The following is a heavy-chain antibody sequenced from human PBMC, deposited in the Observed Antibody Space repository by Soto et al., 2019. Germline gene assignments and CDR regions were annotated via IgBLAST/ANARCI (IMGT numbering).Heavy chain of an antibody. CDR1: GGSISSYY. J-gene: IGHJ5*02. D-gene: IGHD3-10*01. CDR2: SYYSGST. CDR3: ARDYPDYGSGSYRMWFDP. Sequence: QVQLQESGPGLVKPSETLSLTCTVSGGSISSYYWSWIRQPPGKGLEWIGYSYYSGSTNYNPSLKSRVTISVDTSKNQFSLKLSSVTAADTAVYYCARDYPDYGSGSYRMWFDPWGQGTLVTVSS. V-gene: IGHV4-59*01.